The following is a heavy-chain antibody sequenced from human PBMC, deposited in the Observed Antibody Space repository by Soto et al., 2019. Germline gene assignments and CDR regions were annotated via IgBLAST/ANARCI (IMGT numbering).Heavy chain of an antibody. V-gene: IGHV1-69*13. CDR3: AREVAADGTFREDVFDI. CDR2: IIPIFTTT. J-gene: IGHJ3*02. CDR1: GGTFSSYT. Sequence: SVKVSCKASGGTFSSYTISWVRQAPGQGLEWMGRIIPIFTTTNYAQKFQGRVTITADESTITAYMELSSLKYDDTAIYYCAREVAADGTFREDVFDIWGQGTMVTVSS. D-gene: IGHD6-13*01.